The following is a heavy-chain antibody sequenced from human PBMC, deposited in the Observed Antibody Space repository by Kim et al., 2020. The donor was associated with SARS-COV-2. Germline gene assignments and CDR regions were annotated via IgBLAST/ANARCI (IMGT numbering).Heavy chain of an antibody. CDR1: GYTFTGFY. Sequence: ASVKVSCKTSGYTFTGFYIHWVRQAPGQGLEYMGWINPNSGDTNYAQRFQDRVTMTSVTSISTAYMELSRLSSDDTAVYYCATSLTVTGGEFFRHWGQGT. D-gene: IGHD6-19*01. J-gene: IGHJ1*01. V-gene: IGHV1-2*02. CDR3: ATSLTVTGGEFFRH. CDR2: INPNSGDT.